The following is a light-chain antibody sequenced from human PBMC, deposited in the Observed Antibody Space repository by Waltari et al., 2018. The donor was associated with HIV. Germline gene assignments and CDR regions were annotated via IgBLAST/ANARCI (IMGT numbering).Light chain of an antibody. CDR2: KAS. V-gene: IGKV1-5*03. Sequence: DIQMTQSPSTLSASVGDRVTITCRASQSISTWLAWYQQKPGKAPKLLIYKASSLESGVPSRFSGSGSGTEFTLTISSLQPDDVASYYCQHYSVFPLTFGGGTKVEIK. J-gene: IGKJ4*01. CDR3: QHYSVFPLT. CDR1: QSISTW.